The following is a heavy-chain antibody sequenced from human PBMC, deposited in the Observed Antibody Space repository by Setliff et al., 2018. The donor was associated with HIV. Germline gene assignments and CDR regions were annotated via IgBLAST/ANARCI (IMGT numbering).Heavy chain of an antibody. J-gene: IGHJ3*01. Sequence: ASVKVSCKASGYTFTVDYIHWVRQAPGQGLEWMGIINPSVGNTDYAQKFQTRVTMTRDASTSTVYMELSSLRSNDTAIYYCVRVAMIRGTIIGAFDLWGQGSMVTVSS. CDR1: GYTFTVDY. V-gene: IGHV1-46*01. CDR2: INPSVGNT. CDR3: VRVAMIRGTIIGAFDL. D-gene: IGHD3-10*01.